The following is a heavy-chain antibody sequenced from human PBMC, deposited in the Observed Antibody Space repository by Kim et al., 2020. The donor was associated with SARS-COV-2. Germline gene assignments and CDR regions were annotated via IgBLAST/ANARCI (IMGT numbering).Heavy chain of an antibody. CDR1: GGSISSGGYY. CDR2: IYYSGST. D-gene: IGHD3-10*01. Sequence: SETLSLTCTVSGGSISSGGYYWSWIRQHPGKGLEWIGYIYYSGSTYYNPSLKSRVTISVDTSKNQFSLKLSSVTAADTAVYYCARDRDEAAATARYGSGSYYKEGWFDPWGQGTLVTVSS. CDR3: ARDRDEAAATARYGSGSYYKEGWFDP. V-gene: IGHV4-31*03. J-gene: IGHJ5*02.